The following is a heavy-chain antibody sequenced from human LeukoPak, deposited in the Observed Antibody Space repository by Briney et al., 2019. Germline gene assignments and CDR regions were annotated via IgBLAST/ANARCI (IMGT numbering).Heavy chain of an antibody. CDR1: GFTFDDYG. Sequence: PGGSLRLSCAASGFTFDDYGMSWVRQAPGKGLEWVSGINWNGGSTGYADSVKGRFTISRDNAKNSLYLQMNSLRAEDTALYYCARVAARPHYYYYYMDVWGKGTTVTVSS. CDR2: INWNGGST. CDR3: ARVAARPHYYYYYMDV. V-gene: IGHV3-20*04. J-gene: IGHJ6*03. D-gene: IGHD6-6*01.